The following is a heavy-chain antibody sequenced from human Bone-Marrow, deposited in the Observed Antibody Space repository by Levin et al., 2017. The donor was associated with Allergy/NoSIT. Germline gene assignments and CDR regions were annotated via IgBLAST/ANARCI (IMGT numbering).Heavy chain of an antibody. CDR1: GFTFSTYW. CDR2: INSDGSST. CDR3: ARFYYYDSSGYETSFDY. D-gene: IGHD3-22*01. V-gene: IGHV3-74*01. J-gene: IGHJ4*02. Sequence: GESLKISCAASGFTFSTYWMHWVRQAPGKGLVWVSRINSDGSSTAYADSVKGRFTISRDNAKNTLYLQMNSLRAEDTAVYYCARFYYYDSSGYETSFDYWGQGTLVTVSS.